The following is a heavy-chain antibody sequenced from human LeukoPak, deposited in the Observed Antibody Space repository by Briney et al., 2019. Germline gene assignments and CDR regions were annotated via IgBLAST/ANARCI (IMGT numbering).Heavy chain of an antibody. V-gene: IGHV3-7*01. CDR3: SRWVSQYYFDY. CDR1: WFNLNYSW. D-gene: IGHD5-24*01. Sequence: PGGSLRLACEASWFNLNYSWLGSGRQAPGKGLEWVALIHHDESDNYYVDCVKGRLSISRDNAMRSVYLQMDSLRVDDTAVYYCSRWVSQYYFDYWGQGALVSVSS. J-gene: IGHJ4*02. CDR2: IHHDESDN.